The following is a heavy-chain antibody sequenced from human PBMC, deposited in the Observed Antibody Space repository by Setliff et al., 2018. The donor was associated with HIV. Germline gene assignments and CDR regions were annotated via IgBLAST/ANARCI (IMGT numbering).Heavy chain of an antibody. D-gene: IGHD3-10*01. Sequence: SVTVSCKASGGTFSRYGINWVRQAPGQGLEWMGGIIPSFGTPNNAQKFQGRVTITMDESTSTAYMELSSLRSEDTAMYYCARLYGSGSYYNRDDAFDIWGQGTMFTVSS. V-gene: IGHV1-69*05. CDR2: IIPSFGTP. CDR1: GGTFSRYG. CDR3: ARLYGSGSYYNRDDAFDI. J-gene: IGHJ3*02.